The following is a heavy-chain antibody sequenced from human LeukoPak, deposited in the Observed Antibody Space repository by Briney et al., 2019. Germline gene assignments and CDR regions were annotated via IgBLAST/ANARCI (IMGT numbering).Heavy chain of an antibody. V-gene: IGHV1-18*01. CDR3: ARVVGSYYGSGSYPYYFDY. Sequence: ASVKVSCKASGYTFTSYGISWVRQAPGQGLEWMGWISAYNGNTNYAQKLQGRVTMTRDTSMSTVYMELSSLRSEDTAVYYCARVVGSYYGSGSYPYYFDYWGQGTLVTVSS. J-gene: IGHJ4*02. CDR2: ISAYNGNT. D-gene: IGHD3-10*01. CDR1: GYTFTSYG.